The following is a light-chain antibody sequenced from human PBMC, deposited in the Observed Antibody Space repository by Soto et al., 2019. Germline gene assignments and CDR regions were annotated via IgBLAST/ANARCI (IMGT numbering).Light chain of an antibody. CDR1: ETVATN. CDR2: DAS. CDR3: QQRSNWTPT. J-gene: IGKJ5*01. Sequence: VITQSPATLSVSPGERATLSCWASETVATNLAWYAQKPGQAPRLLIYDASNRETGIPARFSGSGSGTEFTLTISSLEPEDFAVYYCQQRSNWTPTFGQGTRLEIK. V-gene: IGKV3-11*01.